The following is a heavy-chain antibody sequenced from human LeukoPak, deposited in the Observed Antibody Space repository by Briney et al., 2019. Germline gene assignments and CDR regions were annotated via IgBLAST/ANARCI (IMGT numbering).Heavy chain of an antibody. CDR1: GFSVSGYW. CDR2: IKQDGREK. Sequence: GGSLRLSCAVSGFSVSGYWMTWVRQAPGKGLEWVANIKQDGREKNYVDSVKGRLTISRDNAENSLFLQMNSLRVEDTAVYYCAREWQGGIAAAGTRIEGDYWGQGTLVAVSS. D-gene: IGHD6-13*01. V-gene: IGHV3-7*01. J-gene: IGHJ4*02. CDR3: AREWQGGIAAAGTRIEGDY.